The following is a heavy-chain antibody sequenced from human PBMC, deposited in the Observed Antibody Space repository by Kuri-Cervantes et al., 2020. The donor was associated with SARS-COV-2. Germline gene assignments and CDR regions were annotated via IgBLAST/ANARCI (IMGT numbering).Heavy chain of an antibody. CDR2: ISSGSDYI. J-gene: IGHJ4*02. Sequence: GGSLRLSCVASGFTFRSYGVTWARQAPGRGLEWVSSISSGSDYIYYADSVKGRFSVSRDNAENSLSLQMNSLTAGDTAVYYCARDRGYCDGGGCYSTGFSFDYWGQGALVTVSS. CDR3: ARDRGYCDGGGCYSTGFSFDY. CDR1: GFTFRSYG. D-gene: IGHD2-15*01. V-gene: IGHV3-21*01.